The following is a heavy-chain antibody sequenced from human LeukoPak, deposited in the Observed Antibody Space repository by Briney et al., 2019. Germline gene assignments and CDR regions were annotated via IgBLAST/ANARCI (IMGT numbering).Heavy chain of an antibody. CDR3: AGVVVPAALYY. D-gene: IGHD2-2*01. V-gene: IGHV4-31*03. Sequence: SETLSLTCTVSGGPISSGGYYWSWIRQHPGKGLEWIGYIYYSGSTYYNPSLKSRVTISVDTSKNQFSLKLSSVTAADTAVYYCAGVVVPAALYYWGQGTLVTVSS. CDR1: GGPISSGGYY. CDR2: IYYSGST. J-gene: IGHJ4*02.